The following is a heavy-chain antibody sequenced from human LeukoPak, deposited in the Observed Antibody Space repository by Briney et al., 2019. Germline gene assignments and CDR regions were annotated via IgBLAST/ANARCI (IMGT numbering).Heavy chain of an antibody. Sequence: SETLSLTCAVYGGSFSGYYWSWIRQPPGKGLEWMRDINHSGSTNYNPSLQRRVTISVDTSKNQFSLRLSSVTASDTAVYYCARDRYFDYWGQGTLVTVSS. CDR1: GGSFSGYY. V-gene: IGHV4-34*01. CDR2: INHSGST. CDR3: ARDRYFDY. J-gene: IGHJ4*02.